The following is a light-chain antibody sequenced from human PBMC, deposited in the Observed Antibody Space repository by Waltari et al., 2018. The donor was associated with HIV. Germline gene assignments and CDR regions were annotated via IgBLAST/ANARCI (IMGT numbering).Light chain of an antibody. Sequence: QSGLTQPPSASGTPGQRVTISCSGRRSNIGVNSVNWYQQLPGTATRLLIYNTTHRPSGVPARFSCSKSGTSAYLDIRGLQAADEADYYCSAWDDDVNGLSGGGTKLTVL. J-gene: IGLJ2*01. CDR3: SAWDDDVNGL. CDR1: RSNIGVNS. CDR2: NTT. V-gene: IGLV1-44*01.